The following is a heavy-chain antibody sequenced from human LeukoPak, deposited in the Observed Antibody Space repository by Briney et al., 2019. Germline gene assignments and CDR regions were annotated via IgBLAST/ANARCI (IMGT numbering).Heavy chain of an antibody. CDR2: INGDGGVT. D-gene: IGHD1-26*01. Sequence: GGSLRLSCAASGFTFSANWMHWVRQAPGKGLVWVSRINGDGGVTNHAESVKGRFSISRDNADNTLHLQMNSLRGEDTAIYYCVREVGAPGPFHHWGQGALVTVGS. CDR1: GFTFSANW. V-gene: IGHV3-74*01. CDR3: VREVGAPGPFHH. J-gene: IGHJ1*01.